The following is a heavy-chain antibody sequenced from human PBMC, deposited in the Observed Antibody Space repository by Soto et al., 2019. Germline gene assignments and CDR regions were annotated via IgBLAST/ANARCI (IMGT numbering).Heavy chain of an antibody. V-gene: IGHV3-33*01. D-gene: IGHD3-22*01. J-gene: IGHJ4*02. Sequence: GGSLRLSCAASGFTFSSYGMHWVRQAPGKGLEWVAVIWYDGSNKYYADSVKGRFTISRDNSKNTLYLQMNSLRAEDTAVYYCARGAEVRYYYDSSGYYYDRYFDYWGQGTLVTVSS. CDR3: ARGAEVRYYYDSSGYYYDRYFDY. CDR2: IWYDGSNK. CDR1: GFTFSSYG.